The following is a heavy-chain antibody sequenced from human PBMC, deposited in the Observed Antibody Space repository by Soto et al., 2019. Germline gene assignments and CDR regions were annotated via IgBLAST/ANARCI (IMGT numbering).Heavy chain of an antibody. J-gene: IGHJ5*02. D-gene: IGHD5-18*01. Sequence: QVHLQESGPGLLKPSQTLSLTCTVSGGSINSGGYYWTWIRQHPEKGLEWLGNIDHSGTTYYNPSLRSRLLISLDASQNVFSLQVTSMTAADTAVYFCVRGRGYTFQTFFGLWGQGSLVTVSS. V-gene: IGHV4-31*03. CDR3: VRGRGYTFQTFFGL. CDR2: IDHSGTT. CDR1: GGSINSGGYY.